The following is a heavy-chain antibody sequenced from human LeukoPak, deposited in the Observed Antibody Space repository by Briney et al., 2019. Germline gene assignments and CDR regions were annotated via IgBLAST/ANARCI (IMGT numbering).Heavy chain of an antibody. Sequence: PSETLSLTGTVSGVSISSSSYYWGWIRQPPGKGLEWIGSIYYSGSTYYNPSLKSRVTISVDTSKNQFSLKLSSVTAADTAVYYCATEHVTMIENGRGYFDYWGQGTLVTVSS. J-gene: IGHJ4*02. D-gene: IGHD3-22*01. CDR1: GVSISSSSYY. CDR3: ATEHVTMIENGRGYFDY. V-gene: IGHV4-39*07. CDR2: IYYSGST.